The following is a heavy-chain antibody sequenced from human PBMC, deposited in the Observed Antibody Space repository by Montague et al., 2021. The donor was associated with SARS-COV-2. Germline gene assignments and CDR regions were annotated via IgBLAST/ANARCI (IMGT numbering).Heavy chain of an antibody. CDR1: GGSISSYY. CDR2: IYYSGST. J-gene: IGHJ4*02. CDR3: ARDLGDY. V-gene: IGHV4-59*13. Sequence: SETLSLTCTVSGGSISSYYWSWIRQPPGKGLEWIGYIYYSGSTXYNPSLKSRVTISVDTSKNQFSLKLSSVTAADAAVYYCARDLGDYWGRGTLVTVSS.